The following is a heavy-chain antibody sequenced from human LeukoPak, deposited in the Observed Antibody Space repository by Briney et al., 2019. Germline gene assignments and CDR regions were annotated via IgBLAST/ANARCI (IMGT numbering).Heavy chain of an antibody. D-gene: IGHD3-16*01. CDR1: GFIVSSNY. J-gene: IGHJ4*02. Sequence: GGSLRLSCAASGFIVSSNYMSWVRQAPGKGLEWVSVIYSGGSTCYADSVKGRFTISRDNSKNTLYLQMNSLRAEDTAVYYCARDRELGEAYYFDYWGQGTLVTVSS. V-gene: IGHV3-66*01. CDR3: ARDRELGEAYYFDY. CDR2: IYSGGST.